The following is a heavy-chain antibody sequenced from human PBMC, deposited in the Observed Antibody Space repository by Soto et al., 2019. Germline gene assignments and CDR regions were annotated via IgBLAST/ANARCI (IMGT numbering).Heavy chain of an antibody. CDR1: GYTFTKYY. J-gene: IGHJ5*02. Sequence: QARLGQSGAEVKKPGASVRISCKASGYTFTKYYVHWVRQAPGQGLEWMGVIDPRTGGTSYAQILQGRITMTRDVASNTVYMDLSSLRSEDTAMYFCASHCSIKCSDWSDPWGQGSRVIVSS. D-gene: IGHD2-2*01. CDR2: IDPRTGGT. CDR3: ASHCSIKCSDWSDP. V-gene: IGHV1-46*01.